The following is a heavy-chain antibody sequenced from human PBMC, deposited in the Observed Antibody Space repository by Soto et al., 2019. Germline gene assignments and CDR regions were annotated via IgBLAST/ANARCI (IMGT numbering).Heavy chain of an antibody. J-gene: IGHJ4*02. D-gene: IGHD6-13*01. CDR2: YISNSGDT. CDR1: GNPFMGHY. Sequence: QVQLVQSGAEVKRPGASVKVSCKTSGNPFMGHYIHWLRQAPGQGFEWLGYISNSGDTRYSQNFQGRVSMTRDTSITTAYMELRGLQSGDTAVYYCAAGGIWYAFWGQGTLVTVSS. V-gene: IGHV1-2*02. CDR3: AAGGIWYAF.